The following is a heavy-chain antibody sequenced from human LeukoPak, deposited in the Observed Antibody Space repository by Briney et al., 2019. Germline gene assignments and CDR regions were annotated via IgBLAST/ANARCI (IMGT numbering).Heavy chain of an antibody. J-gene: IGHJ4*02. CDR1: GFTFSGYW. Sequence: SGGSLRLSCAASGFTFSGYWMNWVRQAPGRGLEWVANIKLDGSEKHYVDSVKGRFTISRDNAKNSLYLQMNNLRVDDTAVYYCARSWYGPDYWGQGTLVTVSS. CDR2: IKLDGSEK. CDR3: ARSWYGPDY. D-gene: IGHD6-13*01. V-gene: IGHV3-7*01.